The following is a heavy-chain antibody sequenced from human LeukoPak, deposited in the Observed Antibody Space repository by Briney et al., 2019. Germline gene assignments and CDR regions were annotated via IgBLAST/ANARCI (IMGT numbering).Heavy chain of an antibody. D-gene: IGHD1-1*01. Sequence: GGSLRLSCAASGFTFSSYAMSWIRQAPGKGLEWVSGIGATGADTYFGDSVKGRSTISRDNSKKTLYLQLNSLRAEDTALYYCARGNGIRPRWYFDYWGQGTLVTVSS. V-gene: IGHV3-23*01. J-gene: IGHJ4*02. CDR1: GFTFSSYA. CDR3: ARGNGIRPRWYFDY. CDR2: IGATGADT.